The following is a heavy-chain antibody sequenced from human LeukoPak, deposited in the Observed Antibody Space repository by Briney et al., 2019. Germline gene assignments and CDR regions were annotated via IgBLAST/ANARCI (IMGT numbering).Heavy chain of an antibody. V-gene: IGHV3-13*04. J-gene: IGHJ3*02. CDR3: AIAVAGIGAFDI. CDR1: GFTFSSYD. CDR2: IGTAGDT. D-gene: IGHD6-19*01. Sequence: PGGSLRLSCAASGFTFSSYDMHWVRQAPGKGLEWVSAIGTAGDTYYPGSVKGRFTISRENAKNSLYLQMNSLRAGDTAVYYCAIAVAGIGAFDIWGQGTMVTVSS.